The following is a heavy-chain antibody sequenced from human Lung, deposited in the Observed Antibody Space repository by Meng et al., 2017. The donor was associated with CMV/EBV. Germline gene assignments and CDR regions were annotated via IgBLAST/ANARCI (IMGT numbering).Heavy chain of an antibody. J-gene: IGHJ4*02. D-gene: IGHD6-13*01. Sequence: ESXKISXAASGFTSSNYAINWVRQAPGKGLEWVSAISGTGATTYYADSVRGRFTISRDNSKNSVHLQMNSLRAEDTAMYYCAKTSAAARVYYFDYWGPGXLVTVSS. CDR1: GFTSSNYA. CDR2: ISGTGATT. CDR3: AKTSAAARVYYFDY. V-gene: IGHV3-23*01.